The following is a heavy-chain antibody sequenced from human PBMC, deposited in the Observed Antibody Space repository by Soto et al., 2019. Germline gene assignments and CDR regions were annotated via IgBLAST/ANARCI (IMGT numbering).Heavy chain of an antibody. CDR1: GFTFSSYG. V-gene: IGHV3-30*03. Sequence: QVQLVESGGGVVQPGRSLRLSCAASGFTFSSYGMHWVRQAPGKGLEWVAVISYDGSNKYYADSVKGRFTISRDNSKNTLYLQMNSLRAEDTAVYYCAREGEGSYYFDYWGQGTLVTVSS. CDR2: ISYDGSNK. J-gene: IGHJ4*02. D-gene: IGHD1-26*01. CDR3: AREGEGSYYFDY.